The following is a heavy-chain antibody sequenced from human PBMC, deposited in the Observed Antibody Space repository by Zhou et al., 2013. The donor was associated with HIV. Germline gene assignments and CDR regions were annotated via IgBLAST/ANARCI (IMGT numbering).Heavy chain of an antibody. D-gene: IGHD2-21*01. CDR2: INPYAGAV. J-gene: IGHJ1*01. Sequence: QVQLVQSGAEMKKPGASVKISCEASGYTFINYFIHWVRHVPGKGFEWMGWINPYAGAVNYAWNFQGRVTLTRKSFDTDTGTAYMELSGLTSADTAVYYCMRRGLCDHCDEFTFQHWGQGTLVIVSS. CDR3: MRRGLCDHCDEFTFQH. CDR1: GYTFINYF. V-gene: IGHV1-2*02.